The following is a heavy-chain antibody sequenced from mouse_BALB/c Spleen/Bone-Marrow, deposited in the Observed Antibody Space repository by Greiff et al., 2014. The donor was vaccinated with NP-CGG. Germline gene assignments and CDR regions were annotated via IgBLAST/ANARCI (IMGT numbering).Heavy chain of an antibody. CDR2: IWAGGST. V-gene: IGHV2-9*02. CDR3: ARVYLWYFDV. CDR1: GFSLTSYG. D-gene: IGHD2-3*01. Sequence: VMLVESGPGLVAPSQSLSITCTVSGFSLTSYGVHWVRQPPGKGLEWLGVIWAGGSTTYNSALMSRLSISKDNSKSQVFLKMNRLQTDDTAMYYCARVYLWYFDVWGAGTTVTVSS. J-gene: IGHJ1*01.